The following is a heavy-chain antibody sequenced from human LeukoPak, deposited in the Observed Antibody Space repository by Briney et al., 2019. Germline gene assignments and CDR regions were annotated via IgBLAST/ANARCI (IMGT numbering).Heavy chain of an antibody. CDR1: GFTFHNYA. CDR3: ARDHAYGGADY. J-gene: IGHJ4*02. CDR2: TSGDGITT. D-gene: IGHD4-23*01. Sequence: GGSLRLSCAASGFTFHNYAIHWVRQAPGKGLEWVSLTSGDGITTYFADSVKGRFTISRDNSKSSLFLQMNSLRTEDTALYYRARDHAYGGADYWGQGTLVTVSS. V-gene: IGHV3-43*02.